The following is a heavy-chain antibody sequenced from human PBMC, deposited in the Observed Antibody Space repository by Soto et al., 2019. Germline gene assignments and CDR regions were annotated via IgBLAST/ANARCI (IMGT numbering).Heavy chain of an antibody. CDR3: ARPLFDIVVVVAATRDYGMDV. CDR2: ISYDGSNK. V-gene: IGHV3-30-3*01. Sequence: PGGSLRLSCAASGFTFSSYAMHWVRQAPGKGLEWVAVISYDGSNKYYADSVKGRFTISRDNSKNTLCLQMNSLRAEDTAVYYCARPLFDIVVVVAATRDYGMDVWGQGTTVTVSS. D-gene: IGHD2-15*01. CDR1: GFTFSSYA. J-gene: IGHJ6*02.